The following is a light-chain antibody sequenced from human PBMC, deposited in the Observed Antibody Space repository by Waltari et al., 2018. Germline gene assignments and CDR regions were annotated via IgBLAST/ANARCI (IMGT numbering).Light chain of an antibody. CDR1: QTISSSY. Sequence: DIVLTQSPDTLSVSPGERDTLSCRASQTISSSYLAWYQQKAGQAPRLLIHGAASRATGIPDRFSVSGSGTDFTLTISRLEPEDFAVYYCQQYGASPPWTFGQGTKVES. CDR3: QQYGASPPWT. CDR2: GAA. J-gene: IGKJ1*01. V-gene: IGKV3-20*01.